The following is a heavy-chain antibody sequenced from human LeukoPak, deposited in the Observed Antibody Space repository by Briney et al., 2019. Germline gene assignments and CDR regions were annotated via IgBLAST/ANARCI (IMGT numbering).Heavy chain of an antibody. J-gene: IGHJ4*02. CDR3: AAQGGSGDLRY. CDR2: ISSNGGST. V-gene: IGHV3-64*04. D-gene: IGHD4-17*01. Sequence: GGSLRLSCSASGFTFSSYAMHWVRQAPGKGLEYVSAISSNGGSTYYADSVKGRFTVSRHDSINTLYLQMSSLKTEDTAVYYCAAQGGSGDLRYWGQGTLVTVSS. CDR1: GFTFSSYA.